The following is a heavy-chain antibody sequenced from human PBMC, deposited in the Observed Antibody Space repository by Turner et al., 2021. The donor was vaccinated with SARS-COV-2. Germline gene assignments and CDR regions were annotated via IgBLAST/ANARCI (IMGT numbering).Heavy chain of an antibody. V-gene: IGHV1-8*01. CDR2: MNPNSGNT. CDR1: GYTFSSYD. J-gene: IGHJ5*02. Sequence: QVQLVQSGAEEKTPGASVKVSCKAYGYTFSSYDINWVRQATGQGLEWMGWMNPNSGNTGYAQKFQGRVTMTRHTSISTAYMELTSLRSADTAVYYCARGAYCSSTKCYTGGWIDPWGQGTLVTVSS. CDR3: ARGAYCSSTKCYTGGWIDP. D-gene: IGHD2-2*02.